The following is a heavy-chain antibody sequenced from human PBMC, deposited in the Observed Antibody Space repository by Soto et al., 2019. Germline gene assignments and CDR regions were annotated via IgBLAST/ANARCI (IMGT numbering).Heavy chain of an antibody. Sequence: GGSLRLSCAASGFTFSNYQMHWVRQAPGKGLVWVSRINTDGSATNYADSVKGRFTVSRDNAKNALYLQMNSLTAEDTAVYYCASIFIGSWGQGTLVTVSS. D-gene: IGHD3-9*01. CDR3: ASIFIGS. V-gene: IGHV3-74*01. CDR2: INTDGSAT. J-gene: IGHJ4*02. CDR1: GFTFSNYQ.